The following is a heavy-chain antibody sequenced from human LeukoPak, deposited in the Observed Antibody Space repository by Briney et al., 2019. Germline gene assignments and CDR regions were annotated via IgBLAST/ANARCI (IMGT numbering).Heavy chain of an antibody. J-gene: IGHJ4*02. Sequence: SETLSLTCTVSGISINSHYLNWIRQPPGKGLEWIGHIYGSGRTNYNPSLKSRVTISVDTSKNQFSLKLSSVTAADTAVYYCARGKHRYCSSTSCYSTFLDYWGQGTLVTVSS. V-gene: IGHV4-59*11. CDR3: ARGKHRYCSSTSCYSTFLDY. CDR1: GISINSHY. D-gene: IGHD2-2*01. CDR2: IYGSGRT.